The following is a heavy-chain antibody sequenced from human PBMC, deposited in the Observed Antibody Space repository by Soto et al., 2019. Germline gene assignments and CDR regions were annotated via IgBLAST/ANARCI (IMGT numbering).Heavy chain of an antibody. J-gene: IGHJ4*02. CDR2: ISGSGDRT. CDR1: GITISNYP. V-gene: IGHV3-23*01. D-gene: IGHD3-22*01. CDR3: VKDDGGYPSTAPH. Sequence: EVQLLESGGGLVQPGGSLRFSCAASGITISNYPMSWVRQAPGKGPDWVSGISGSGDRTYYADSAKGRFTISKDISKNSLSLQLDSLGVEDTAVYFCVKDDGGYPSTAPHWGQGTLVTVSS.